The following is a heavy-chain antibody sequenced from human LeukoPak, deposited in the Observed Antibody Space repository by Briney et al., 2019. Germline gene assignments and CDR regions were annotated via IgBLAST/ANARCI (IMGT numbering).Heavy chain of an antibody. D-gene: IGHD2-2*01. V-gene: IGHV3-69-1*01. Sequence: PGGSLRLSCAASGFTFSNAWMNWVRQAPGKGLAWVSYISSSGTIYYADSVKGRFTISRDNAKRSLYLQMNSLRDEDTAVYYCARVGGHCTSTSCPPPDYWGQGTLVTVSS. J-gene: IGHJ4*02. CDR1: GFTFSNAW. CDR2: ISSSGTI. CDR3: ARVGGHCTSTSCPPPDY.